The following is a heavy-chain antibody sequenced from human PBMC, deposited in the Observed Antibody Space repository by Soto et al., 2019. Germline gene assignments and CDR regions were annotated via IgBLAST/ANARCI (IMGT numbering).Heavy chain of an antibody. CDR2: IIPILGIA. Sequence: QVQLVQSGAEVKKPGSSVKVSCKASGGTFSSYTISWVRQAPGQGLEWMGRIIPILGIANYAQKFQGRVTITADKATSTAYMELSSLRPEDTAVYYCAKWTWFGELLDEHDAFDIWGQGTMVTVSS. J-gene: IGHJ3*02. CDR1: GGTFSSYT. D-gene: IGHD3-10*01. CDR3: AKWTWFGELLDEHDAFDI. V-gene: IGHV1-69*02.